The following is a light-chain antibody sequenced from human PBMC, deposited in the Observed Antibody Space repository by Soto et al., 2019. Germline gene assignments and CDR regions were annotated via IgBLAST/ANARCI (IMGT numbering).Light chain of an antibody. Sequence: EIQMTQSPSSLPASVGDRLNITCGASQTISRSLNWYQQKPGRXXKXXIFRASTLQSGVPSRFSGGGSGTDLTININRLQPEDGATYYCQQSYSHLITFGQGTRLEIK. CDR3: QQSYSHLIT. CDR2: RAS. V-gene: IGKV1-39*01. CDR1: QTISRS. J-gene: IGKJ5*01.